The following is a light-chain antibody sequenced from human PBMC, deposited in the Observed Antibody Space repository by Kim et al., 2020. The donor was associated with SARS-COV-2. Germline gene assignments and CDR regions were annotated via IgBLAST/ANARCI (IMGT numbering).Light chain of an antibody. CDR3: SSRDTTNSHVV. CDR2: GKD. CDR1: SLKTSY. V-gene: IGLV3-19*01. Sequence: ALGQPVKITCHGDSLKTSYATWYQQKPGQAPVLVLYGKDNRPSGIPDRFSGSSSSNTGSLTITGAQAEDEADYYCSSRDTTNSHVVFGGGTKLTVL. J-gene: IGLJ3*02.